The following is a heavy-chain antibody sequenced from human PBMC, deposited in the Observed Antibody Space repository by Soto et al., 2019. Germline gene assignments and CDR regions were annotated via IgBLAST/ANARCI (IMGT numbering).Heavy chain of an antibody. J-gene: IGHJ6*02. CDR3: ARGGGVGFGDDTTGGMDV. V-gene: IGHV1-3*01. CDR2: INAGNGNT. D-gene: IGHD3-10*01. CDR1: GYTFTRYT. Sequence: QVQLVQSGAEVKKPGASVKVSCKTSGYTFTRYTMHWVRQAPGQRLEWMGWINAGNGNTKYSQKFQGRVTITRDTSASTADRERSSRRSEDTAVEYWARGGGVGFGDDTTGGMDVRGQGTTVTVSS.